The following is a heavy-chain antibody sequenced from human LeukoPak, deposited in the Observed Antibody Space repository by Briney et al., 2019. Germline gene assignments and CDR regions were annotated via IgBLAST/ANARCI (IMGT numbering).Heavy chain of an antibody. Sequence: GGSLRLSCAASGFTFSSYWMSWVRQAPGKGLEWVSVIYSGGSTYYADSVKGRFTISRDNSKNTLYLQMNSLRAEDTAVYYCARARWYYDSSGYYFDAFDIWGQGTMVTVSS. V-gene: IGHV3-66*01. J-gene: IGHJ3*02. CDR2: IYSGGST. CDR3: ARARWYYDSSGYYFDAFDI. CDR1: GFTFSSYW. D-gene: IGHD3-22*01.